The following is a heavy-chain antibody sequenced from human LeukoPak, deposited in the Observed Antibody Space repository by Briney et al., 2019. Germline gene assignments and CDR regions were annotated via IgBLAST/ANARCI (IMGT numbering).Heavy chain of an antibody. Sequence: ASVKVSCKASGYTFTGQYIHFLRQAPAQGLEWMGWINPNSGGTNYAQKFQGRVTMTRDTSISTAYMELSRLRSDDTAVYYCARERARDCSSTSCYDSDYWGQGTLVTVSS. CDR2: INPNSGGT. D-gene: IGHD2-2*01. CDR1: GYTFTGQY. J-gene: IGHJ4*02. V-gene: IGHV1-2*02. CDR3: ARERARDCSSTSCYDSDY.